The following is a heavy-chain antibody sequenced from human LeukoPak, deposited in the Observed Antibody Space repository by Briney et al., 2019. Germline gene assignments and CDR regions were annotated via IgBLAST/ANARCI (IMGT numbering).Heavy chain of an antibody. CDR1: GYTFTGYY. J-gene: IGHJ4*02. Sequence: ASVKVSCKASGYTFTGYYMHWVRQAPGQGLEWMGWINPNSGGTNYAQKFQGRVTMTRDTSISTAYMELSRLRSDDTAVYYCARSRAFGAVAGTSDFDYWGQGTLVTVSS. D-gene: IGHD6-19*01. V-gene: IGHV1-2*02. CDR2: INPNSGGT. CDR3: ARSRAFGAVAGTSDFDY.